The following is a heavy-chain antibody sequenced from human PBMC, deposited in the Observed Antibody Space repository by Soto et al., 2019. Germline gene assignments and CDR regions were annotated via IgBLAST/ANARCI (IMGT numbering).Heavy chain of an antibody. Sequence: QLQLVQSGAEVKKPGSSVNVSCKASGVTFSSHAISWVRQAPGQGLEWMGGIIPIFGTANYAQKFQGRVTITADESTSTAYMELSTLRSEDAAVYYCAREQFTMIVVRISGHAFDNWGQGTMVTVSS. CDR2: IIPIFGTA. J-gene: IGHJ3*02. D-gene: IGHD3-22*01. CDR1: GVTFSSHA. CDR3: AREQFTMIVVRISGHAFDN. V-gene: IGHV1-69*01.